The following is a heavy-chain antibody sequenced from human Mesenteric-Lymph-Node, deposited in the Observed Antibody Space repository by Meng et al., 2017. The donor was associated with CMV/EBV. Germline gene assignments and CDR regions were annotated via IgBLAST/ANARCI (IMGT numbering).Heavy chain of an antibody. V-gene: IGHV3-30*02. CDR2: IHYDGQ. CDR3: AKSMYLDWLLPDH. Sequence: GESLKISCAASGFTFDDYAMHWVRQAPAKGLEWVAYIHYDGQKYADSVKGRFTISRDNSKNTIYLQMNSLRSEDTSTYYCAKSMYLDWLLPDHWGQGTVVTVSS. J-gene: IGHJ4*02. CDR1: GFTFDDYA. D-gene: IGHD3-9*01.